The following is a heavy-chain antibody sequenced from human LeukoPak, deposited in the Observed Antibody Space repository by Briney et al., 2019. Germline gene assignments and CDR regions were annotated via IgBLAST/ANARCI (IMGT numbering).Heavy chain of an antibody. J-gene: IGHJ4*02. D-gene: IGHD4-17*01. CDR3: ARGLYGDYVFDY. V-gene: IGHV4-59*01. CDR1: GVSISSYY. CDR2: IYYSGST. Sequence: SETLSLTCTVSGVSISSYYWSWIRQPPGKGLEWVWYIYYSGSTNYYPSLKSRVTISVDASKNQYSLKLSSVTAVDTAVYYCARGLYGDYVFDYWGQGTLVTVSS.